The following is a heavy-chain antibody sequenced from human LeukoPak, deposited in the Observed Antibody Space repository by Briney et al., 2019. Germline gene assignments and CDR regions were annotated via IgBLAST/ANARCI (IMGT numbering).Heavy chain of an antibody. Sequence: PSGTLSLTCTVSGGSISSSSYYWGWIRQPPGKGLEWIGSIYYSGSTYYNPSLKSRVTISVDTSKNQFSLKLSSVTAADTAVYYCAREYNYRGCFQHWGQGTLVTVSS. V-gene: IGHV4-39*07. J-gene: IGHJ1*01. CDR1: GGSISSSSYY. CDR2: IYYSGST. D-gene: IGHD5-24*01. CDR3: AREYNYRGCFQH.